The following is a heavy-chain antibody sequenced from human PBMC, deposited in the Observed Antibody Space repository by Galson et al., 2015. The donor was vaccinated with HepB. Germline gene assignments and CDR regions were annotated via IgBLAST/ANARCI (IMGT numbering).Heavy chain of an antibody. D-gene: IGHD6-19*01. CDR3: ARAIAVAGTNWFDP. CDR1: GFTFSSYW. J-gene: IGHJ5*02. Sequence: SLRLSCAASGFTFSSYWMSWVRQAPGKGLEWVANIKQDGSEKYYVDSVKGRFTISRDNAKNSLYLQMNSLRAEDTAVYYCARAIAVAGTNWFDPWGQGTLVTVSS. CDR2: IKQDGSEK. V-gene: IGHV3-7*01.